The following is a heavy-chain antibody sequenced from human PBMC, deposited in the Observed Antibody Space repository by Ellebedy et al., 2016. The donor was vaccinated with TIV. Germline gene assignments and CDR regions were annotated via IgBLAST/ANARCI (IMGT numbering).Heavy chain of an antibody. CDR3: ARVRAARPNYYGMDV. Sequence: SETLSLXXAVYGGSFSGYYWSWIRQPPGKGLEWIGEINHSGSTNYNPSLKSRVTISVDTSKNQFSLKLSSVTAADTAVYYCARVRAARPNYYGMDVWGQGTTVTVSS. CDR1: GGSFSGYY. CDR2: INHSGST. V-gene: IGHV4-34*01. J-gene: IGHJ6*02. D-gene: IGHD6-6*01.